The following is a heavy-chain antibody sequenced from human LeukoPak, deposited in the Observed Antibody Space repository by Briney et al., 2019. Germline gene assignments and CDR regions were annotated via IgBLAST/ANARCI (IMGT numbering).Heavy chain of an antibody. CDR1: GFTFSSYG. J-gene: IGHJ6*02. CDR3: ARDTLYYDILTGYRYYYYGMDV. CDR2: ISYDGSNK. V-gene: IGHV3-30-3*01. D-gene: IGHD3-9*01. Sequence: GGSLRLSCAASGFTFSSYGMHWVRQAPGKGLEWVAVISYDGSNKYYADSVKGRFTISRDNSKNTLYLQMNSLRAEDTAVYYCARDTLYYDILTGYRYYYYGMDVWGQGTTVTVSS.